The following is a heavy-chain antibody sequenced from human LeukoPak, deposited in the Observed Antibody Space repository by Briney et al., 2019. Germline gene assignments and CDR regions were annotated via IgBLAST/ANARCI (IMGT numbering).Heavy chain of an antibody. V-gene: IGHV4-34*01. CDR1: GVSFNDYY. CDR2: INHSGYT. D-gene: IGHD4-17*01. CDR3: TRMTTGHDY. Sequence: PSETLSLTCAVSGVSFNDYYWSWVRQTPGKGLEWTGEINHSGYTNDSPSLKSRVTLSIDTSRKQFSLNLRSVTVADTGIYYCTRMTTGHDYWGQGTLVTVSS. J-gene: IGHJ4*02.